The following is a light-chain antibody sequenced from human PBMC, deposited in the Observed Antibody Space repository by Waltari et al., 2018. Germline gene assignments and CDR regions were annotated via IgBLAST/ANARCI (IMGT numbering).Light chain of an antibody. CDR2: GAS. Sequence: DIVMTQSPDSLAVSLGERATINCKSSQSVLYSSNNKNYLAWYQQKPGQPPKLLIYGASTRESGVPDRFSGSGSGTDFTLTISSLQAEDVAVYYCQQYYSTPDFGQGTKLEIK. J-gene: IGKJ2*01. CDR3: QQYYSTPD. CDR1: QSVLYSSNNKNY. V-gene: IGKV4-1*01.